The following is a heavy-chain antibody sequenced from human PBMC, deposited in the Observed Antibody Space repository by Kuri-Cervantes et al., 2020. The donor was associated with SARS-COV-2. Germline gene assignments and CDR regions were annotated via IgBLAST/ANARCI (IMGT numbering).Heavy chain of an antibody. Sequence: GESLKISCAASGFTVSSNYMSWVRQAPGKGLEWVATITSSGIYIFYADSVKGRFTISRDNAQNSLYLQMDDLGAEDTAVYYCARGPFDYWGQGTLVTVSS. V-gene: IGHV3-21*06. CDR3: ARGPFDY. CDR1: GFTVSSNY. J-gene: IGHJ4*02. CDR2: ITSSGIYI.